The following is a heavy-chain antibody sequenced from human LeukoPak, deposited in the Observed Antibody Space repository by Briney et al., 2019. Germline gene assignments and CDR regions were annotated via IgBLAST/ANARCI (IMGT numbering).Heavy chain of an antibody. CDR1: GFTVSSNY. CDR3: ARGTPVGATDY. D-gene: IGHD1-26*01. Sequence: PGGSLRLSCAASGFTVSSNYMSWVRQAPGKGLEWVSVIYSGGSTYYADSVKGRFTISRDNAKNSLYLQMNSLRAEDTAVYYCARGTPVGATDYWGQGTLVTVSS. CDR2: IYSGGST. J-gene: IGHJ4*02. V-gene: IGHV3-53*01.